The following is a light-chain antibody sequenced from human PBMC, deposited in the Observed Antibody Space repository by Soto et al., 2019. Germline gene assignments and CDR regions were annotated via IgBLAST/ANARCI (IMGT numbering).Light chain of an antibody. CDR3: QEYNGTLGLT. V-gene: IGKV1-5*03. CDR2: SAS. J-gene: IGKJ4*01. CDR1: QNIRSW. Sequence: DIQMTQSPSTLSASVGDRVTITCRASQNIRSWLAWYQQKPGKAHELLIYSASSLESGFPSRFSGSGFGTEFTLTISSLQTDDFAAYYCQEYNGTLGLTFGGGTKLEIK.